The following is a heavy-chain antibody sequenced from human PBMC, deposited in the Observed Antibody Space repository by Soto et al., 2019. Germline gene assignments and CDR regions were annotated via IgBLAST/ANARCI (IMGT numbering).Heavy chain of an antibody. CDR2: ITGSGGST. J-gene: IGHJ3*02. CDR3: AMIPHSSSWYLDAFDI. V-gene: IGHV3-23*01. CDR1: GFTFSSYA. Sequence: EVQLLESGGGLVQPGGSLRLSCAASGFTFSSYAMSWVRQAPGKGLEWVSAITGSGGSTYYADSVKGRFTISRDNSKNTRYLQMNSLRAEDTAVYYCAMIPHSSSWYLDAFDIWAQGTMVTVSS. D-gene: IGHD6-13*01.